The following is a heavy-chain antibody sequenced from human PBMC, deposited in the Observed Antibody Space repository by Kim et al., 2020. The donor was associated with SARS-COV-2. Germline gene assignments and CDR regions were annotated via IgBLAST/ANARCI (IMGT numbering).Heavy chain of an antibody. Sequence: SPSFQGQVTISADKSISTAYLQWSSLKASDTAMYYCARLLAAADHNWFDPWGQGTLVTVSS. V-gene: IGHV5-51*01. CDR3: ARLLAAADHNWFDP. J-gene: IGHJ5*02. D-gene: IGHD6-13*01.